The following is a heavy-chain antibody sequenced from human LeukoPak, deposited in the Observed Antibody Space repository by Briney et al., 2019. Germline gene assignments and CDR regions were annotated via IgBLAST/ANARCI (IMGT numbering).Heavy chain of an antibody. Sequence: GGSLRLSCAASGFTFSSYWMSWVRQAPGKGLEWVANIKQDGSEKYYVDSVKGRFTTSRDNAKNSLYLQMNSLRAEDTAVYYCASFDGDPTVKGFDYWGQGTLVTVSS. CDR1: GFTFSSYW. D-gene: IGHD4-17*01. CDR2: IKQDGSEK. J-gene: IGHJ4*02. CDR3: ASFDGDPTVKGFDY. V-gene: IGHV3-7*01.